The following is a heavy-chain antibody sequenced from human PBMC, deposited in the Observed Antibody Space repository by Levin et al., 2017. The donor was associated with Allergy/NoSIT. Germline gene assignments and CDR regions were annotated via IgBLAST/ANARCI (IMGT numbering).Heavy chain of an antibody. V-gene: IGHV1-24*01. CDR3: ATGGPVMVYAFDI. CDR2: FDPEDGET. J-gene: IGHJ3*02. Sequence: PGGSLRLSCKVSGYTLTELSMHWVRQAPGKGLEWMGGFDPEDGETIHAQKFQGRVTMTEDTSTDTAYMELSSLRSEDTAVYYCATGGPVMVYAFDIWGQGTMVTVSS. CDR1: GYTLTELS. D-gene: IGHD5-18*01.